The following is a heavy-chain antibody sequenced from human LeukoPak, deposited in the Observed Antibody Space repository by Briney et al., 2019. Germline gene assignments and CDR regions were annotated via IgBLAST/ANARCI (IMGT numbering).Heavy chain of an antibody. D-gene: IGHD3-10*01. CDR1: GGTFSSYA. CDR3: ATYSYNNAREFQY. Sequence: ASVKVSCKASGGTFSSYAISWVRQAPGQGLEWMGGIIPIFGTANYAQKFQGRVTITTDESTSTAYMELSSLRSEDTAVYYCATYSYNNAREFQYWGQGTLVTVSS. V-gene: IGHV1-69*05. J-gene: IGHJ1*01. CDR2: IIPIFGTA.